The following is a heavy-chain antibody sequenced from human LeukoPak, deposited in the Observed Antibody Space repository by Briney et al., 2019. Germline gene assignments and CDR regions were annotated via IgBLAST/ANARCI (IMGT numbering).Heavy chain of an antibody. Sequence: GGSLRLSCAASGFTFSSYAMSWVRQAPGEGLEWVSAISGSGGSTYYADSVKGRFTISRDNSKNTLYLQMNSLRAEDTAVYYCAKDPRSGYYYDSSGYYYFENWGQGTLVTVSS. CDR1: GFTFSSYA. CDR2: ISGSGGST. CDR3: AKDPRSGYYYDSSGYYYFEN. J-gene: IGHJ4*02. D-gene: IGHD3-22*01. V-gene: IGHV3-23*01.